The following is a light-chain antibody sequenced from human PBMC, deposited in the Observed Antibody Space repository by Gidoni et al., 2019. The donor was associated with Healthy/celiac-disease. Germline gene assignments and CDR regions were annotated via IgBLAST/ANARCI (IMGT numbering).Light chain of an antibody. CDR1: QSVSSSY. Sequence: EIVLTQSPGTLSSPGERATLSCRASQSVSSSYLAWYQQKPGQAPRLLIYGASSRATGIPDRFSGSGSGTDFTLTISRLEPEDFAVYYCQQYGSSPPWTFGQXTKVEIK. V-gene: IGKV3-20*01. CDR3: QQYGSSPPWT. CDR2: GAS. J-gene: IGKJ1*01.